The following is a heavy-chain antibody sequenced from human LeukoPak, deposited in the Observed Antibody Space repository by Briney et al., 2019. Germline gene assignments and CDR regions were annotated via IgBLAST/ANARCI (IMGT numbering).Heavy chain of an antibody. J-gene: IGHJ4*02. CDR3: AKTSAGIRGGYFDY. V-gene: IGHV3-23*01. Sequence: GGSLRLSCAASGFTFSSYAMSWVRQAPGKGLEWVSLINDSGGNTYYADSVKGRFTISRDNSKNTLFLQMSSQRAEDTAVYYCAKTSAGIRGGYFDYWGQGTLVTVSS. CDR2: INDSGGNT. CDR1: GFTFSSYA. D-gene: IGHD3-10*01.